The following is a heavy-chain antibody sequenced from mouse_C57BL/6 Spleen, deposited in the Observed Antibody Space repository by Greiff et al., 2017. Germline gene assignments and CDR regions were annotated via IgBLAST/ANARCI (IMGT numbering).Heavy chain of an antibody. CDR3: ARGVYGSSFDY. Sequence: QVQLQQPGAELVKPGASVKLSCKASGYTFTSYWMPWVQQRPGQGLEWIGMIHPNSGSTNYNEKFKSKATLTGDKSSSTAYMQLSSLTSEDSAVYYCARGVYGSSFDYWGQGTTLTVSS. J-gene: IGHJ2*01. D-gene: IGHD1-1*01. V-gene: IGHV1-64*01. CDR1: GYTFTSYW. CDR2: IHPNSGST.